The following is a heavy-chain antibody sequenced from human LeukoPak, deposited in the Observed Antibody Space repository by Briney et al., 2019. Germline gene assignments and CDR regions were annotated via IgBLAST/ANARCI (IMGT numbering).Heavy chain of an antibody. D-gene: IGHD6-6*01. Sequence: SETLSLTCAVYGGSFRTYSWNWIRQPPGKGLERIGEINHGGSTDYNPTLKSRVTISVDTSKNQFSLKLSSVTAADTAVYYCAARRGIAPRPLGSWGQGTLVTVSS. J-gene: IGHJ5*02. V-gene: IGHV4-34*01. CDR2: INHGGST. CDR3: AARRGIAPRPLGS. CDR1: GGSFRTYS.